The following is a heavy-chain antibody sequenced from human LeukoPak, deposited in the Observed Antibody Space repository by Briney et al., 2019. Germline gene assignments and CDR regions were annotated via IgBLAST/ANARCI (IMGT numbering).Heavy chain of an antibody. CDR3: ARYSNYGDYYYYYMDV. CDR1: GGSISSYY. Sequence: SGTLSLTCTVSGGSISSYYWSWIRQPPGKGLEWIGYIYYSGSTNYNPSLKSRVTISVDTSKNQFSLKLSSVTAADTAVYYCARYSNYGDYYYYYMDVWGKGTTVTVSS. D-gene: IGHD4-11*01. CDR2: IYYSGST. J-gene: IGHJ6*03. V-gene: IGHV4-59*01.